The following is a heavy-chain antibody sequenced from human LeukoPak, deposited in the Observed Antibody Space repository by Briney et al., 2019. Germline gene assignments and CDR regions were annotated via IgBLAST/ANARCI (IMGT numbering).Heavy chain of an antibody. Sequence: GGSLRLSCAASGFTFSDYYMSWIRQAPGKGLEWVSSITRSSIYKYYADSVKGRFTISRDNAKNSLYLQMNSLRAEDTAVYYCASSRYDSSGYYGIIGYWGQGTLVTVSS. J-gene: IGHJ4*02. CDR2: ITRSSIYK. V-gene: IGHV3-11*06. D-gene: IGHD3-22*01. CDR3: ASSRYDSSGYYGIIGY. CDR1: GFTFSDYY.